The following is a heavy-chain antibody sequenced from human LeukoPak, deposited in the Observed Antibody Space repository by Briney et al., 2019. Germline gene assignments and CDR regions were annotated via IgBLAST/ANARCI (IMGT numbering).Heavy chain of an antibody. Sequence: PSETLSLTCSVSGGSISSRDHYWSWIRQHPGKGLEWIGYIFYSGSTHYNPSLKSRVTISVDPSKNQFSLKLSSVTAAGTAVYYCARALYYSSGYFFFDYWGQGILVTVSS. D-gene: IGHD3-22*01. CDR1: GGSISSRDHY. V-gene: IGHV4-31*03. CDR2: IFYSGST. J-gene: IGHJ4*02. CDR3: ARALYYSSGYFFFDY.